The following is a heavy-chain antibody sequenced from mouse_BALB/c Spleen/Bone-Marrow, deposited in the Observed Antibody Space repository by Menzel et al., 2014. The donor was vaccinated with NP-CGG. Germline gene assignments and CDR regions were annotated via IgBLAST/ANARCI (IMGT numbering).Heavy chain of an antibody. CDR2: VNPGSGGT. J-gene: IGHJ2*01. Sequence: QVQLQQSGAELVRPGTSVKVSCKASGYAFTNYLIEWVKQRPGQGPEWIGVVNPGSGGTNYNEKFKGKATLTADKSSSTAYMQLSSLTSDDSAVYFCARRDYRYGVGPFDYWGQGTTLTVSS. CDR1: GYAFTNYL. CDR3: ARRDYRYGVGPFDY. V-gene: IGHV1-54*01. D-gene: IGHD2-14*01.